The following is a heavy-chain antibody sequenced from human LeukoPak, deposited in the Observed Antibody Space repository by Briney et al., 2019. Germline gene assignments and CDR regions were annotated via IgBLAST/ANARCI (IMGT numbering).Heavy chain of an antibody. CDR3: ARLGYDFYYFDY. V-gene: IGHV3-30-3*01. Sequence: GGSLRLSCAASGFTFSSYAMHWVRQAPGKRLEWVAVISYDGSNKYYADSVKGRFTISRDNAKNSLYLQMNSLRAEDTAVYYCARLGYDFYYFDYWGQGTLVTVSS. D-gene: IGHD5-12*01. CDR1: GFTFSSYA. J-gene: IGHJ4*02. CDR2: ISYDGSNK.